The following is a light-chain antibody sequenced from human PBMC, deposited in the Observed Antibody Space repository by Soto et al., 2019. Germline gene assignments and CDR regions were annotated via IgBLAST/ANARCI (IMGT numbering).Light chain of an antibody. V-gene: IGKV3-20*01. CDR3: QQHGSSTIT. CDR1: QSVSSSY. CDR2: GAS. Sequence: EIVLTQSPGTLSLSPGERATLSCRASQSVSSSYLAWYQQKPGQAPRLLINGASSRATGIPDRFSGSGSGTDFTLIISRLEPEDFAVYYCQQHGSSTITFGQGTRLEIK. J-gene: IGKJ5*01.